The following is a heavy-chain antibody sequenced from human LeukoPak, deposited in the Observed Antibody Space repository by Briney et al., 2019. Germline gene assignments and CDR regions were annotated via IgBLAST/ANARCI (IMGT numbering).Heavy chain of an antibody. J-gene: IGHJ4*02. CDR3: VRPDCTSISCPIDY. CDR2: ISYSGNT. V-gene: IGHV4-39*01. CDR1: GGSISSSSCY. Sequence: PSETLSLTCTVSGGSISSSSCYWGWIRQPPGKGLEWIGSISYSGNTYYNPSLKSRLTISADTSKNQFSLKLSSVTAADTAVYYCVRPDCTSISCPIDYWGQGTLVTVSS. D-gene: IGHD2-2*01.